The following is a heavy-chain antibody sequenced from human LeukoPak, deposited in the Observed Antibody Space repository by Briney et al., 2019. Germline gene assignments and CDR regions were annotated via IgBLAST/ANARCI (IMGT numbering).Heavy chain of an antibody. CDR1: GLKFSSYG. Sequence: GGSLRLSCAMSGLKFSSYGIHWVRQAPGKGLEWVAFIRYDGNKKDYADSVKGRFTISRDNSKNTLYLQMNSLRAEDTAVYYCAKDWNRGAARPGLFDYWGQGTLVTVSS. V-gene: IGHV3-30*02. J-gene: IGHJ4*02. CDR2: IRYDGNKK. D-gene: IGHD6-6*01. CDR3: AKDWNRGAARPGLFDY.